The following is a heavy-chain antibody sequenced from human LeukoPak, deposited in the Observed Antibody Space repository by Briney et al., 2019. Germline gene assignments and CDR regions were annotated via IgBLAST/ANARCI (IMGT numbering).Heavy chain of an antibody. J-gene: IGHJ4*02. CDR3: ARDLIVGTTMYSGAFDY. D-gene: IGHD1-26*01. V-gene: IGHV3-33*01. CDR1: GLTFSSFG. Sequence: GRSLRLSCAASGLTFSSFGLHWVRQGPGKGLEWVALIWYDGSNKYYAYSVKGRFTISRDNSENTLYLQMNSLRAEDTAVYYCARDLIVGTTMYSGAFDYWGQGTLVTVSS. CDR2: IWYDGSNK.